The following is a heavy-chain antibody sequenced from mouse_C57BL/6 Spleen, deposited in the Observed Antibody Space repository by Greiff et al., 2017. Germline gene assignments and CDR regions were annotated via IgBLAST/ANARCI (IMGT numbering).Heavy chain of an antibody. CDR1: GYTFTDYE. Sequence: VQLQQSGAELVRPGASVTLSCKASGYTFTDYEMHWVKQTPVHGLEWIGAIDPETGGTAYNQKFKGKAILTADKSSSTAYMELRSLTSEDSAVYYCTREDGYDDAMDYWGQGTSVTVSS. CDR2: IDPETGGT. CDR3: TREDGYDDAMDY. J-gene: IGHJ4*01. D-gene: IGHD2-2*01. V-gene: IGHV1-15*01.